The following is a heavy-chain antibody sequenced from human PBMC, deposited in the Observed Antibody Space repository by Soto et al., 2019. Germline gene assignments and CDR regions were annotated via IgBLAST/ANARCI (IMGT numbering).Heavy chain of an antibody. CDR2: INPSGGST. J-gene: IGHJ4*02. Sequence: GASVKVSCTASGYTFTSYGISWVRQAPGQGLEWMGIINPSGGSTSYAQKFQGRVTMTRDTSTSTVYMELSSLRSEDTAVYYCARDGDYYYDIGYWGQGTLVTVSS. D-gene: IGHD3-22*01. V-gene: IGHV1-46*03. CDR3: ARDGDYYYDIGY. CDR1: GYTFTSYG.